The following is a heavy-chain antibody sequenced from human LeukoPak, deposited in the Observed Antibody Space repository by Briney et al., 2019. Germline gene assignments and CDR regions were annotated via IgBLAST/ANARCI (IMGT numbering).Heavy chain of an antibody. CDR2: ISSSSSYI. Sequence: GGSLRPSCAASGFTFSSYSMNWVRQAPGKGLEWVSSISSSSSYIYYADSVKGRFTISRDNAKNSLYLQMNSLRAEDTAVYYCASLYSGYDSVDYWGQGTLVTVSS. CDR1: GFTFSSYS. J-gene: IGHJ4*02. CDR3: ASLYSGYDSVDY. V-gene: IGHV3-21*01. D-gene: IGHD5-12*01.